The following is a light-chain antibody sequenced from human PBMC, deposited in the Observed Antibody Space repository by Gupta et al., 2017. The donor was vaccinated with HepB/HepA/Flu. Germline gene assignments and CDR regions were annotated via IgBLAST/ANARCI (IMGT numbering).Light chain of an antibody. J-gene: IGLJ2*01. Sequence: SYELTQPSSVSVSPGQTASITCSGDKLGDKYACWYQQKPDQSPVLVIYQDSKRPSGIPERFSGSNSGNTATLTIRGTQAMDEADYYCQAWDSSTAEFGGGTKLTVL. CDR1: KLGDKY. CDR2: QDS. CDR3: QAWDSSTAE. V-gene: IGLV3-1*01.